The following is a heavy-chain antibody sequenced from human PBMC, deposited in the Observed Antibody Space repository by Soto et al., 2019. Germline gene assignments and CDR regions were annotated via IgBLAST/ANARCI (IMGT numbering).Heavy chain of an antibody. CDR2: IKQDGSEK. D-gene: IGHD3-9*01. J-gene: IGHJ4*02. CDR1: GFTFSSYW. CDR3: VTNDYDILTGYYNGGPYFDY. Sequence: GGSLRLSCAASGFTFSSYWMSWVRQAPGKGLEWVANIKQDGSEKYYVDSVKGRFTISRDNAKNSLYLQMKSLRAEDTAVYYCVTNDYDILTGYYNGGPYFDYWGQGTLVTVSS. V-gene: IGHV3-7*01.